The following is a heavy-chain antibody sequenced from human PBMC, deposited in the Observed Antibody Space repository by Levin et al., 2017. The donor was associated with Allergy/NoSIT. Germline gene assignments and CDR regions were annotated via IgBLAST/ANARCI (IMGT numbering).Heavy chain of an antibody. CDR1: GFTFDDYA. CDR2: ISWNSGSI. V-gene: IGHV3-9*01. Sequence: LSLTCAASGFTFDDYAMHWVRQAPGKGLEWVSGISWNSGSIGYADSVKGRFTISRDNAKNSLYLQMNSLRAEDTALYYCAKGIAARRADYCYYGMDVWGQGTTVTVSS. D-gene: IGHD6-6*01. J-gene: IGHJ6*02. CDR3: AKGIAARRADYCYYGMDV.